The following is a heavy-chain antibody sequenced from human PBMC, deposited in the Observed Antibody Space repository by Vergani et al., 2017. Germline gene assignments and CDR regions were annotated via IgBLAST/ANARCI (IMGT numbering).Heavy chain of an antibody. CDR1: GFIFREHG. Sequence: EVQLLESGGGLVQPGGSLRVSCAASGFIFREHGMHWVRQAPGKGLEWVSGLSWNSGSKAYADSVKGRFTISRDNAKNSLYLEMNNLRVEDTALYFCAKDMKIFSEYSSAFDNWGQGTRVTVSS. CDR3: AKDMKIFSEYSSAFDN. J-gene: IGHJ4*02. D-gene: IGHD3-22*01. V-gene: IGHV3-9*01. CDR2: LSWNSGSK.